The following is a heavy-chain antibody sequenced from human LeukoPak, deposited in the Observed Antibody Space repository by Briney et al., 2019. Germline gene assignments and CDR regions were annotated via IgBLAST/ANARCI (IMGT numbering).Heavy chain of an antibody. CDR2: IYYSGST. CDR3: ARGASARY. Sequence: SETLSLTCTVSGGSISSHYWSWIRQPPGKGLEWIGYIYYSGSTNYNPSLKSRVTISVDTSKNQFSLKLSSVTAADTAVYYCARGASARYWGQGTLATVSS. V-gene: IGHV4-59*11. J-gene: IGHJ4*02. CDR1: GGSISSHY.